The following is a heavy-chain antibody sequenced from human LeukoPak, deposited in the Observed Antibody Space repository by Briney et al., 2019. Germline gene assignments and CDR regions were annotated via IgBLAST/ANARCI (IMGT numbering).Heavy chain of an antibody. CDR2: IYYSGTT. V-gene: IGHV4-59*01. CDR1: GGSISSYY. J-gene: IGHJ4*02. CDR3: ARNYDSSGYTTFGY. Sequence: SETLSLTCTVSGGSISSYYWSWIRQPPGKGLEWIGYIYYSGTTNYNPSLKSRVTISVDTSKNQFSLKLSSVTAADTVVYYCARNYDSSGYTTFGYWGQGTLVTVSS. D-gene: IGHD3-22*01.